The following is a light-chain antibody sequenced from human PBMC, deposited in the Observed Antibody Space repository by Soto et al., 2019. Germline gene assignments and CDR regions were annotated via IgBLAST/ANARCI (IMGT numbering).Light chain of an antibody. CDR2: RND. CDR1: SSDVGRNY. V-gene: IGLV1-47*01. Sequence: QSVLTQAPSASATPGQRAIISCSGSSSDVGRNYVLWYQHFPGTAPKLLIYRNDERPSGVPDRFSGSKSGTSASLAISGLRSEDEAEYYCAAWDDSLSALVFGGGTKLTVL. J-gene: IGLJ3*02. CDR3: AAWDDSLSALV.